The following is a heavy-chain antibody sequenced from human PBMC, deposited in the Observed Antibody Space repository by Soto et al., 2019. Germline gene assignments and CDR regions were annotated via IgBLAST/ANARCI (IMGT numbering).Heavy chain of an antibody. Sequence: ASGKGSCKASCYTFTSDGISWVGQGPGQRLAWMGCISAYNGHTNYAQPLQGRATMTTDTSTSTAYMELRSLRSDDTAVYYCARAYDYGGTYQEDYYFDYWGQGTLVTVSS. CDR2: ISAYNGHT. CDR3: ARAYDYGGTYQEDYYFDY. CDR1: CYTFTSDG. D-gene: IGHD4-17*01. V-gene: IGHV1-18*01. J-gene: IGHJ4*02.